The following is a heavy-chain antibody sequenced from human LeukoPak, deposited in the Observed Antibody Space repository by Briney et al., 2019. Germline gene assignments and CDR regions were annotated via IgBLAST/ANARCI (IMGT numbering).Heavy chain of an antibody. J-gene: IGHJ4*02. V-gene: IGHV1-58*01. CDR1: GFTFTSSA. Sequence: SVKVSCKASGFTFTSSAVQWVRQARRQRLEWIGWIVVGSGNTNYAQKFQERVTITRDMSTSTAYMELSSLRSEDTAVYYCAAGAMTTVVTPNFDYWGQGTLVTVSS. CDR3: AAGAMTTVVTPNFDY. CDR2: IVVGSGNT. D-gene: IGHD4-23*01.